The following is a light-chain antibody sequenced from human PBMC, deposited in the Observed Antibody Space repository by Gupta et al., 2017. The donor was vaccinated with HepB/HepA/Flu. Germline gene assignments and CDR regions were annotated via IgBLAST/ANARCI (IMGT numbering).Light chain of an antibody. V-gene: IGLV3-21*03. CDR3: QAADRSSDNWV. Sequence: SSVLTQPPSVSVAPGKTARITCGGNNIGSKSVHWYQQKPGQAPVLVVYDDSDRPSGIPERFSGSNYGTTATVTSTRVEAGDEADYYCQAADRSSDNWVFGGGTKLTVL. J-gene: IGLJ3*02. CDR2: DDS. CDR1: NIGSKS.